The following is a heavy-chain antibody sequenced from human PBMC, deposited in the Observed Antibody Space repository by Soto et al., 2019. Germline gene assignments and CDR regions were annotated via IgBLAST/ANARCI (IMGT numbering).Heavy chain of an antibody. V-gene: IGHV3-30-3*01. D-gene: IGHD3-3*01. J-gene: IGHJ4*02. CDR2: ISYDGSNK. CDR1: GFTFSSSA. CDR3: ARGDYDFWSGYYTHPLFDY. Sequence: QVQLVESGGGVVQPGRSLRLSCAASGFTFSSSAMHWVRQAPGKGLEWVAVISYDGSNKYYADSVKGRFTISRDNSKNTLYLQMNSLRAEDTAVYYCARGDYDFWSGYYTHPLFDYWGQGTLVTVSS.